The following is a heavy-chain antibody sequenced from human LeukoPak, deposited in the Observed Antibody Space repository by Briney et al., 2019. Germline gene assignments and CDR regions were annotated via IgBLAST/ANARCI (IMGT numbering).Heavy chain of an antibody. CDR2: ISNTGSPI. CDR3: ARGGNYAPFDY. D-gene: IGHD1-26*01. CDR1: GFTFRNEE. Sequence: GGSLRLSCVVSGFTFRNEEMNWVRQAPGKGLEWIAYISNTGSPIHYRDSVKGRFTISRDNAQSSLFLQMKNLRPDDTAIYYCARGGNYAPFDYWGQGALVAVSS. V-gene: IGHV3-48*03. J-gene: IGHJ4*02.